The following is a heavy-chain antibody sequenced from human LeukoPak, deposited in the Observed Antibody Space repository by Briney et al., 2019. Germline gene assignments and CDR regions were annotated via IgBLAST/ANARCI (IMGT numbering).Heavy chain of an antibody. CDR3: ARTLIEYSVSSCYFDY. CDR2: INSDGSSA. Sequence: PGGSLRLSCAASGFTFSSYWMHWVRQAPGKGLVWVSRINSDGSSASYADSVKGRFTISRDNAKNTLYLQMNSLRAEDTAVYYCARTLIEYSVSSCYFDYWGQGTLVTVSS. D-gene: IGHD6-6*01. J-gene: IGHJ4*02. CDR1: GFTFSSYW. V-gene: IGHV3-74*01.